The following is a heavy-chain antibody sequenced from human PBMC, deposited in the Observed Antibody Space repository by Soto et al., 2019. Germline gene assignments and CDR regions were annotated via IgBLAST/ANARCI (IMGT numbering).Heavy chain of an antibody. V-gene: IGHV3-48*02. CDR3: ARDAFSGVATTFDY. J-gene: IGHJ4*02. D-gene: IGHD5-12*01. CDR2: ISSSSDTI. Sequence: ESGGGLVQPGGSLRLSCAASGFRLSDYSMNWARQVPGKGLEWISYISSSSDTIYYADSVRGRFTISRDNAKNSLYLQMDSLRDEDMAVYFCARDAFSGVATTFDYWGQGTLVAVSS. CDR1: GFRLSDYS.